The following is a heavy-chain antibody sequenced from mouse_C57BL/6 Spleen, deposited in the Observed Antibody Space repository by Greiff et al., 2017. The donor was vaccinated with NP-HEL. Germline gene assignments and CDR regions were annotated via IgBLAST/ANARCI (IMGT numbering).Heavy chain of an antibody. V-gene: IGHV3-6*01. CDR2: ISYDGSN. Sequence: EVQLQESGPGLVKPSQSLSLTCSVTSYSITSGYYWNWIRQFPGNKLEWMGYISYDGSNNYNPSLKNRISITRDTSKNQFFLKLNSVTTEDTATYYCARGGPAFAYWGQGTLVTVSA. CDR1: SYSITSGYY. CDR3: ARGGPAFAY. J-gene: IGHJ3*01.